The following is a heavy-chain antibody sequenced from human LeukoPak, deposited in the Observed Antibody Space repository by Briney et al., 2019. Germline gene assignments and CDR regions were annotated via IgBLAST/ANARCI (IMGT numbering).Heavy chain of an antibody. J-gene: IGHJ1*01. CDR2: ISGSGGST. D-gene: IGHD3-10*01. V-gene: IGHV3-23*01. Sequence: GGSLRLPCAASGFTFSSYAMSWVRQAPGKGLEWVSAISGSGGSTYYADSVKGRFTISRDNSKNTLYLQMNSLRAEDTAVYYCAKASIITMVRGPVFQHWGQGTLVTVSS. CDR1: GFTFSSYA. CDR3: AKASIITMVRGPVFQH.